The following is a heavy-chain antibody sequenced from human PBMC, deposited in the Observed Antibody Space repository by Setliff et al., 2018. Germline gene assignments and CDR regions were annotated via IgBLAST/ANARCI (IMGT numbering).Heavy chain of an antibody. D-gene: IGHD1-26*01. J-gene: IGHJ4*02. Sequence: SETLSLTCTVSGGSINSGVYYWGWIRQPPGKGLEWIGEIYHSGTTNYNPSLKSRVTMSVDKSRNQFSLRLTSVTAADTAIYYCTRAYSGSHDYWGQGTLVTVSS. CDR2: IYHSGTT. CDR3: TRAYSGSHDY. CDR1: GGSINSGVYY. V-gene: IGHV4-39*07.